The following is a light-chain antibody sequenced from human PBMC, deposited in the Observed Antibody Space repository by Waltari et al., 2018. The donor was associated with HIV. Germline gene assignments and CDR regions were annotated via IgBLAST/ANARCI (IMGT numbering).Light chain of an antibody. CDR3: GTWDSNLGSGV. J-gene: IGLJ3*02. V-gene: IGLV1-51*01. Sequence: QSVLTQPPSVSAAPGQRVTISCSGTFPNVGNNYISWYQQFPGTAPKPLIYENNKRPSGIPDRFSGSKSGTTATLGITGLQTGDEADYYCGTWDSNLGSGVFGGGTRVTVL. CDR1: FPNVGNNY. CDR2: ENN.